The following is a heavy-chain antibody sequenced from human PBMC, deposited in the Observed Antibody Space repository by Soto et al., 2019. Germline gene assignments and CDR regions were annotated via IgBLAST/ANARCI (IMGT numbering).Heavy chain of an antibody. V-gene: IGHV1-69*15. CDR1: GGTFYTYT. D-gene: IGHD5-18*01. CDR2: ITPIYPTT. J-gene: IGHJ4*02. Sequence: QVQLVQSGAEVRKPGSSVQVSCKASGGTFYTYTFSWVRQAPGPGLELMGSITPIYPTTNYAEKFQGRLTVTADGSTNTAYMELNSLTSEDTAVYYCARIPRYSFPTSDDLDSWGQGTLVTVSS. CDR3: ARIPRYSFPTSDDLDS.